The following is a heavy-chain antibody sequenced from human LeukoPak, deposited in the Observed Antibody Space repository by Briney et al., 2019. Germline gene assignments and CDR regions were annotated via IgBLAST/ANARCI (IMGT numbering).Heavy chain of an antibody. Sequence: QPGGSLRLSCAASGFAFSSYEMNWVRQAPGKGLEWVAVISYDGSNKYYADSVKGRFTISRDNSKNTLYLQMNSLRAEDTAVYYCAKALMNYYGSGSYHYWGQGTLVTVSS. CDR1: GFAFSSYE. CDR2: ISYDGSNK. V-gene: IGHV3-30*18. J-gene: IGHJ4*02. D-gene: IGHD3-10*01. CDR3: AKALMNYYGSGSYHY.